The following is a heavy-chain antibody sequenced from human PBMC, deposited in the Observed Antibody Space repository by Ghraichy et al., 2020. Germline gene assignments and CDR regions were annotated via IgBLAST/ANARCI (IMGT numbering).Heavy chain of an antibody. CDR3: AGAFSQGWLDP. CDR1: GFSLRSYG. Sequence: GGSLRLSCAASGFSLRSYGMHWVRQAPGKGLEWVAVVWHDGTKKYYAESVQGRFTISRDTSNNTLYLQMHRLRVEDTAVYYCAGAFSQGWLDPWGQGTLVTISS. V-gene: IGHV3-33*01. D-gene: IGHD4/OR15-4a*01. J-gene: IGHJ5*02. CDR2: VWHDGTKK.